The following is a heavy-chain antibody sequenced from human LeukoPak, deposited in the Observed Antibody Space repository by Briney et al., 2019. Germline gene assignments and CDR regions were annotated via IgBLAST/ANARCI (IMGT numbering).Heavy chain of an antibody. CDR3: ARHPYDFWSGYIDY. CDR2: IYYSGST. V-gene: IGHV4-59*08. Sequence: SETLSLTRTVSGGSISSYYWSWIRQPPGKGLEWIGYIYYSGSTNYNPPLKSRVTISVDTSKNQFSLKLSSVTAADTAVYYCARHPYDFWSGYIDYWGQGTLVTVSS. J-gene: IGHJ4*02. CDR1: GGSISSYY. D-gene: IGHD3-3*01.